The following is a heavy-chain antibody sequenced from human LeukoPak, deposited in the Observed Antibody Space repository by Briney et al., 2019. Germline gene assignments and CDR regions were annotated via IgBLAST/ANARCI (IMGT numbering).Heavy chain of an antibody. V-gene: IGHV1-69*13. CDR1: GGGFSSYG. CDR3: AREGPVGTDGF. Sequence: SVKVSCKASGGGFSSYGISWVRQAPGQGLEWMGGRVPILGPTNLAQKFQGRLTITADESTSTAYMELNGLSVEDTAVYYCAREGPVGTDGFWGQGTLVTASS. CDR2: RVPILGPT. D-gene: IGHD5-24*01. J-gene: IGHJ1*01.